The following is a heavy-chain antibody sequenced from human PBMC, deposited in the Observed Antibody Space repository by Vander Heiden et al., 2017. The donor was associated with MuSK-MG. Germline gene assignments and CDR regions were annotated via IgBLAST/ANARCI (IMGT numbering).Heavy chain of an antibody. CDR1: GFTFRYYC. V-gene: IGHV3-11*01. J-gene: IGHJ6*03. D-gene: IGHD3-3*01. Sequence: QVQLVESGGGLVTPGGSLRLSCAASGFTFRYYCMSWLRQAPGKGLGWVSYISSSGSTIYYADSVKGRVTISRDNAKNSLYLQMNSLRAEDTAVYYCARGEYYDFWSGVWNYMDVWGKGTTVTVSS. CDR2: ISSSGSTI. CDR3: ARGEYYDFWSGVWNYMDV.